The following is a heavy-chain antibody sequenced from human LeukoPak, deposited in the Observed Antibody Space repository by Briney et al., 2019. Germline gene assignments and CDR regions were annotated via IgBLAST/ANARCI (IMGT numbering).Heavy chain of an antibody. D-gene: IGHD3-10*01. CDR2: IYPSGST. Sequence: SETLSLTCAVSGGSISSTNWWTWARQSPGKGLEWIGEIYPSGSTNYNPSLKSRVAISVDRSKNQFSLKLSSVTAADTAVYYCARLELAGEVIDYWGQGTLVTVSS. J-gene: IGHJ4*02. V-gene: IGHV4-4*02. CDR1: GGSISSTNW. CDR3: ARLELAGEVIDY.